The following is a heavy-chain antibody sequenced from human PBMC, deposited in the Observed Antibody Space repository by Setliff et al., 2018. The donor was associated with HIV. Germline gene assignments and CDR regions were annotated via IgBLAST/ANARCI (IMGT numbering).Heavy chain of an antibody. CDR2: IDYSGRT. J-gene: IGHJ4*02. V-gene: IGHV4-39*01. Sequence: PSETLSLTCNVSGGSISSDGYYWGWVRQFPGKGLDWIGSIDYSGRTYYNMPLMSRVTTFVDTSKNQFSLQLTSVTAADTAVYYCLTSSIGPLPWDYWGQGTLVTVSS. CDR1: GGSISSDGYY. CDR3: LTSSIGPLPWDY. D-gene: IGHD6-6*01.